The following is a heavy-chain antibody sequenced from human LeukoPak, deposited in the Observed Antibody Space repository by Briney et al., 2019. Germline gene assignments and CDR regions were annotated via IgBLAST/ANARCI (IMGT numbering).Heavy chain of an antibody. V-gene: IGHV3-33*01. J-gene: IGHJ4*02. D-gene: IGHD6-19*01. CDR1: GFTFSSYG. Sequence: GGSLRLSCAASGFTFSSYGMHWVRRAPGKGLEWVAVIWYDGSNKYYADSVKGRFTISRDNSKNTLYLQMNSLRAEDTAVYYCARGLAVAGSYYFDYWGQGTLVTVSS. CDR3: ARGLAVAGSYYFDY. CDR2: IWYDGSNK.